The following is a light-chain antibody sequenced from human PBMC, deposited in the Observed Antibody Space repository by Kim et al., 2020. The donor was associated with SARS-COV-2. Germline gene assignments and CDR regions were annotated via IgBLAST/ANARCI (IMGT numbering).Light chain of an antibody. CDR1: SSDVGGYSY. Sequence: GQSVTISCTGTSSDVGGYSYVSWYQQHPGKAPKVMIYDVGKRPSGVPDRFSGSKSGNTASLTISGLQAEDEADYYCCSYAGSYTLVFGGGTQLTVL. CDR3: CSYAGSYTLV. J-gene: IGLJ2*01. CDR2: DVG. V-gene: IGLV2-11*01.